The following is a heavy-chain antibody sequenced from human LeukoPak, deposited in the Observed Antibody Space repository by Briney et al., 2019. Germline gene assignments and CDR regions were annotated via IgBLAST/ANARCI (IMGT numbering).Heavy chain of an antibody. CDR1: GFTFRSYG. Sequence: GGSLRLSCAASGFTFRSYGMSSVRQAPGKGLEWVSSISGSGAGTHYADSVKGRFTISRDNSKNTLYVQMKSLGAEDTALYYCARVRGGNRGDAFDIWGQGTMVTVSS. CDR2: ISGSGAGT. J-gene: IGHJ3*02. D-gene: IGHD4-23*01. CDR3: ARVRGGNRGDAFDI. V-gene: IGHV3-23*01.